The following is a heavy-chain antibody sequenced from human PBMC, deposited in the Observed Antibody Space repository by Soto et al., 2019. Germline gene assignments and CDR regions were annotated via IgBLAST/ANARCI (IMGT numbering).Heavy chain of an antibody. V-gene: IGHV1-46*01. Sequence: QVQLVQSGAEVKKPGASVKVSCKASGYTFTSYYMHWVRQAPGQGLEWMGIINPSGGSTSYEQKVPGRVTMTRDTSTSTVYMEVSSVRSEDTAVYYCARDGGESTTSGWFDPWGQGTLVTVSS. CDR2: INPSGGST. CDR3: ARDGGESTTSGWFDP. D-gene: IGHD2-2*01. CDR1: GYTFTSYY. J-gene: IGHJ5*02.